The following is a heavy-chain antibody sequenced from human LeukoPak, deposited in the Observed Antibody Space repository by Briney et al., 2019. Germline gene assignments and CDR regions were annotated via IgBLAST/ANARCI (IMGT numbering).Heavy chain of an antibody. J-gene: IGHJ3*02. CDR2: IKSEGSST. CDR3: ARVDGAFDI. Sequence: PGGSLRLSCAASGFTFSSSWMHWVRQAPGKGLVWVSRIKSEGSSTSYADSVKGRFTISRDNAKNTLYLQMNSLRAEDTAVYYCARVDGAFDIWGQGTMVTVSS. CDR1: GFTFSSSW. V-gene: IGHV3-74*01. D-gene: IGHD3-9*01.